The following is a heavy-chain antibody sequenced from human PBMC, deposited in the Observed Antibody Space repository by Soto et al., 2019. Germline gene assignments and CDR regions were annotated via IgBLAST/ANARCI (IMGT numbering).Heavy chain of an antibody. V-gene: IGHV4-4*02. CDR2: IYHSGST. Sequence: AETLSLTCAVSGGSISSSNWWSWVRQPPGKGLEWIGEIYHSGSTNYNPSLKSRVTISVDKSKNQFSLKLSSVTAADTAVYYCAGGIVVPAATTYYYYRMDVWGQGTTVTVSS. J-gene: IGHJ6*02. D-gene: IGHD2-2*01. CDR1: GGSISSSNW. CDR3: AGGIVVPAATTYYYYRMDV.